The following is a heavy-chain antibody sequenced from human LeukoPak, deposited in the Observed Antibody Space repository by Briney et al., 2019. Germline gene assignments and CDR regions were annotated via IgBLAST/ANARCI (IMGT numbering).Heavy chain of an antibody. CDR3: ASTYSSSWLLFDY. D-gene: IGHD6-13*01. J-gene: IGHJ4*02. Sequence: SETLSLTCTVSGGSISSYYWSWIRQPPGKGLEWIGYIYYSGSTNYNPSLKSRVTISVDTSKNQFSLKLSSVTATDTAVYYCASTYSSSWLLFDYWGQGTLVTVSS. V-gene: IGHV4-59*08. CDR2: IYYSGST. CDR1: GGSISSYY.